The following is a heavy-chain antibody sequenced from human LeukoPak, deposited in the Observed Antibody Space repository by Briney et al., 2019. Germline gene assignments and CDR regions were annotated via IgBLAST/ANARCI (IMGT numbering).Heavy chain of an antibody. D-gene: IGHD3-22*01. Sequence: SETLSLTCAVYGGSFSGYYWSWIRQPPGKGLEWIGEINHSGRTNYNPSLKSRVTISVDTSENQFSLKLSSVTAADTAVYYCASLTMIVVPWGQGTLVTVSS. CDR2: INHSGRT. CDR1: GGSFSGYY. V-gene: IGHV4-34*01. CDR3: ASLTMIVVP. J-gene: IGHJ5*02.